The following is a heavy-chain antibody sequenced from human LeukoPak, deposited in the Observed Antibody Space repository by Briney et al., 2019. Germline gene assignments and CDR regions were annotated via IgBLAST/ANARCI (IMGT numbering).Heavy chain of an antibody. CDR1: GFTFSSYW. J-gene: IGHJ4*02. CDR2: IKQDGSEK. Sequence: GGSLRLSCAASGFTFSSYWMSCVRQAPGKGLEWVANIKQDGSEKYYVDSVKGRFTISRDNAKNSLYLQMNGLRAEDTAVYYCARGYSSGWYFDYWGQGTLVTVSS. CDR3: ARGYSSGWYFDY. V-gene: IGHV3-7*03. D-gene: IGHD6-19*01.